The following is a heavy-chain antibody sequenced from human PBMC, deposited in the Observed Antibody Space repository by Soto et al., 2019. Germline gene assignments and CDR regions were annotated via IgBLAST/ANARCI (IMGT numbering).Heavy chain of an antibody. D-gene: IGHD1-26*01. CDR2: IYHSGST. CDR3: ARDQSGSYGVDGFDP. CDR1: GYSISSGYY. V-gene: IGHV4-38-2*02. J-gene: IGHJ5*02. Sequence: SETLSLTCAVSGYSISSGYYWGWIRQPPGKGLEWIGSIYHSGSTYYNPSLKSRVTISVDTSKNQFSLKLSSVTAADTAVYYCARDQSGSYGVDGFDPWGKGTRVTVSS.